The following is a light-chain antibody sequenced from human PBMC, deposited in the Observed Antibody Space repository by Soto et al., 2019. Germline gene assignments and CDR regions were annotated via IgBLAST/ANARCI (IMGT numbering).Light chain of an antibody. CDR1: RSISTW. CDR3: QQYHSSSPWT. V-gene: IGKV1-5*03. Sequence: DIQMTQSPSTLSASIGDRVTITCRASRSISTWLAWYQQKPGKAPKLLIQKASSLESGVPSRFSGSGSGTEFTLTISSLQPDDFATYYCQQYHSSSPWTFGQGTKVEIK. J-gene: IGKJ1*01. CDR2: KAS.